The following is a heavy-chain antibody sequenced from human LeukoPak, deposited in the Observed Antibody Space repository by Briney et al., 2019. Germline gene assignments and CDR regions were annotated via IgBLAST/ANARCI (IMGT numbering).Heavy chain of an antibody. Sequence: GASVKVSCKASGGTFSSYAISWVRQAPGQGLEWMGGIITIFGTANYAQKFQGRVTITADESTSTAYMELSSLRSEDTAVYYCARGYGDYVFYFDYWGQGTLVTVSS. D-gene: IGHD4-17*01. CDR2: IITIFGTA. V-gene: IGHV1-69*13. J-gene: IGHJ4*02. CDR1: GGTFSSYA. CDR3: ARGYGDYVFYFDY.